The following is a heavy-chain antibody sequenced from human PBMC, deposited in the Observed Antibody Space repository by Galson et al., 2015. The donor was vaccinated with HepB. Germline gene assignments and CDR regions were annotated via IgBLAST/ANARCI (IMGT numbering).Heavy chain of an antibody. CDR2: IDPSDSYT. V-gene: IGHV5-10-1*01. Sequence: QSGAEVKKPGESLRISCKGSGYSFISHWISWVRQMPGRGLEWMGGIDPSDSYTNHSPSFQGHVTFSADKSITTAYLQWSSLKASDTAMYYCARHVQNGYNYLPGDYWGQGTLVTVSS. D-gene: IGHD5-24*01. CDR3: ARHVQNGYNYLPGDY. CDR1: GYSFISHW. J-gene: IGHJ4*02.